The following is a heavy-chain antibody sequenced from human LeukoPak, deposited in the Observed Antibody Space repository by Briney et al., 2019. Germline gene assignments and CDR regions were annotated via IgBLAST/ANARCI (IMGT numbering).Heavy chain of an antibody. J-gene: IGHJ5*02. V-gene: IGHV4-59*01. CDR2: IYYSGST. CDR3: ARAGRYCSGGSCPNWFDP. D-gene: IGHD2-15*01. CDR1: GDSISSNY. Sequence: SETLSLTCTVSGDSISSNYWSWIRQPPGKGLEWIGYIYYSGSTNYNPSLKSRVTISVDTSKNQFSLKLSSVTAADTAVYYCARAGRYCSGGSCPNWFDPWGQGTLVTVSS.